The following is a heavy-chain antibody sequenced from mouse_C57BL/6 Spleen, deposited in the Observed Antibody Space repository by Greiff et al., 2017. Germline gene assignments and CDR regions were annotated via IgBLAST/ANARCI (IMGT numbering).Heavy chain of an antibody. J-gene: IGHJ2*01. D-gene: IGHD2-5*01. CDR3: AREDYSNFHFDY. CDR2: INYDGSST. V-gene: IGHV5-16*01. CDR1: GFTFSDYY. Sequence: EVKVVESEGGLVQPGSSMKLSCTASGFTFSDYYMAWVRQVPEKGLEWVANINYDGSSTYYLDSLKSRFIISRDNAKNILYLQMSSLKSEDTATYYCAREDYSNFHFDYWGQGTTLTVSS.